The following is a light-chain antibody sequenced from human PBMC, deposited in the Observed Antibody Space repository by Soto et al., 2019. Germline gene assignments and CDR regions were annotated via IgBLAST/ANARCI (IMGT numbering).Light chain of an antibody. J-gene: IGKJ4*01. Sequence: DVQMTQSPSSLSASVGDRVTITCRASQVISSWLVWYQQKPGNAPKLLIYKASTLQSGVPSRFSGSESGTEFTLTISGLQPDDFATYYCQQASTFPFTFGGETEV. CDR2: KAS. V-gene: IGKV1-12*01. CDR3: QQASTFPFT. CDR1: QVISSW.